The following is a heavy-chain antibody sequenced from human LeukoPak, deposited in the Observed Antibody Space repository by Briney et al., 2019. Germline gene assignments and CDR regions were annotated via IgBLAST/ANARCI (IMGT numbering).Heavy chain of an antibody. Sequence: NPSETLSLTCAVYGGSFSGYYWSWIRQPPGKGLEWIGEINHSGSTNYNPSLKSRVTISVDTSKNQFSLKLSSVTAADTAVYYCGRGEVRGVIILRSVGMDVWGQGTTVTVSS. J-gene: IGHJ6*02. CDR1: GGSFSGYY. D-gene: IGHD3-10*01. V-gene: IGHV4-34*01. CDR3: GRGEVRGVIILRSVGMDV. CDR2: INHSGST.